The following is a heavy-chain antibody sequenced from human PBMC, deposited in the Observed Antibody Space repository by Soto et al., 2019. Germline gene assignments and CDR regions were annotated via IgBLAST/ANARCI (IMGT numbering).Heavy chain of an antibody. Sequence: EAQLLESGGGLVQPGGSLRLSCSASGFTFSSRAMSWVRQAPGEGLEWVSAIIGGGGSTYYAESVKGRFTVSRDNSKNTLFLQMNSLSGGDTAVYYCAKADYGTSGVESAFDIWGQGTMVTVSS. D-gene: IGHD3-10*01. CDR3: AKADYGTSGVESAFDI. CDR2: IIGGGGST. J-gene: IGHJ3*02. CDR1: GFTFSSRA. V-gene: IGHV3-23*01.